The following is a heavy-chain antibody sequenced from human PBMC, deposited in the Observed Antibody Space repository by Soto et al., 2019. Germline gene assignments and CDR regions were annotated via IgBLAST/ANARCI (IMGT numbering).Heavy chain of an antibody. CDR2: IGGSGETT. D-gene: IGHD2-15*01. CDR1: GFTFSSYW. V-gene: IGHV3-23*01. J-gene: IGHJ4*02. CDR3: VKHCGGGGSGTD. Sequence: GGSLRLSCAASGFTFSSYWMHWVRQAPGKGLVWVSTIGGSGETTYYAESVKGRFTISRDNAKNTMYLQMKSLRGDDTALYYCVKHCGGGGSGTDWGQGTRVTVYS.